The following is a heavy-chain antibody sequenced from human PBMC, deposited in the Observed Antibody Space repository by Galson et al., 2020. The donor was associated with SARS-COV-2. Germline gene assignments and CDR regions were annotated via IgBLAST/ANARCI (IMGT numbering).Heavy chain of an antibody. Sequence: SGPTLVNPTQTLPLTCTFSGFSLRTSGTRVSWIRQPPGKALEWLALLDWDDDKYYSTSLKTRLTISKDTSKNQVVLTMTNMDPVDTATYYCARIQEVNRGVADYYYYGMDVGGQGTTVTVSS. D-gene: IGHD3-10*01. CDR3: ARIQEVNRGVADYYYYGMDV. CDR1: GFSLRTSGTR. CDR2: LDWDDDK. J-gene: IGHJ6*02. V-gene: IGHV2-70*01.